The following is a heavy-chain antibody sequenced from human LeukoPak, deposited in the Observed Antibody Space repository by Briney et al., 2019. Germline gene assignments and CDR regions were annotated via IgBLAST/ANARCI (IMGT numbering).Heavy chain of an antibody. D-gene: IGHD6-19*01. CDR2: IYSDGST. CDR1: GLTVSSNY. CDR3: ARGTLAGYFLGY. Sequence: PGGSLRLSCAASGLTVSSNYMSWVRQAPGKGLEWVSVIYSDGSTYYADSVKGRLIISRDNSKNTLGLQMNSLRAEDTAIYCCARGTLAGYFLGYWGRGTLVTVSS. V-gene: IGHV3-53*01. J-gene: IGHJ4*02.